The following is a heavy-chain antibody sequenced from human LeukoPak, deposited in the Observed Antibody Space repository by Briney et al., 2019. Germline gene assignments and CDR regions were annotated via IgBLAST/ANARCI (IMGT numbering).Heavy chain of an antibody. Sequence: SETLSLTCTVSGYSISSGYYWGWIRQPPGKGLEWIGSIYHSGSTYYNPSLKSRVTISVDTSKNQFSLKLSSVTAADTAVYYCASIPTAAAPFDYWGQGTLVTVSS. CDR1: GYSISSGYY. J-gene: IGHJ4*02. D-gene: IGHD2-2*01. CDR3: ASIPTAAAPFDY. CDR2: IYHSGST. V-gene: IGHV4-38-2*02.